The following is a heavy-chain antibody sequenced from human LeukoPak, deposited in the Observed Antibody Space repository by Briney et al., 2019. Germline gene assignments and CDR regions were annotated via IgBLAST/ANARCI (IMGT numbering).Heavy chain of an antibody. J-gene: IGHJ3*02. CDR2: ISAYNGNR. D-gene: IGHD6-13*01. CDR1: GYTFTNYG. Sequence: ASVKVSCKTSGYTFTNYGISWVRQAPGLGLEWMGWISAYNGNRNYAQKVQGRVTMTTDTSTSTAYMELRSLRFDDTAVYYCARDQSVRLLQTSSTYFKHVFAIWGQGSTVTVSS. V-gene: IGHV1-18*01. CDR3: ARDQSVRLLQTSSTYFKHVFAI.